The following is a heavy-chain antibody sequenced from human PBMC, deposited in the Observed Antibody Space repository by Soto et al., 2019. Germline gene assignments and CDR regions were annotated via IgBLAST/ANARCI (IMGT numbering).Heavy chain of an antibody. V-gene: IGHV4-59*08. CDR1: GGSISSYY. Sequence: SETLSLTCTVSGGSISSYYWSWIRQPPGKGLEWIGYIYYSGSTNYNPSLKNRVTISVDTSKNQFPLKLSSVTAADTAVYYCARSVRYCSGGSCYFTRDAFDIWGQGTMVTVS. CDR3: ARSVRYCSGGSCYFTRDAFDI. J-gene: IGHJ3*02. D-gene: IGHD2-15*01. CDR2: IYYSGST.